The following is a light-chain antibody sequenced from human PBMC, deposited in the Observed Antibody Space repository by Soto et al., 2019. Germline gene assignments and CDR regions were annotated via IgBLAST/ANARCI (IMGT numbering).Light chain of an antibody. CDR2: AAS. J-gene: IGKJ4*01. CDR3: QPYYSYPLT. V-gene: IGKV1-39*01. CDR1: QGIETY. Sequence: EIQRTQSTSSLSASVGDRVSSTRGTSQGIETYLNWYQQKSGKAGNLLTYAASSLQSGVTSRFSGSGSGTDFTITISCLQSEDFATYYCQPYYSYPLTVGGGTQVEIK.